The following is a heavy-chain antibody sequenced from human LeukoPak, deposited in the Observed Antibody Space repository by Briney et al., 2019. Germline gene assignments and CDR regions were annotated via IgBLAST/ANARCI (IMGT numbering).Heavy chain of an antibody. J-gene: IGHJ4*02. CDR2: IYSGGST. D-gene: IGHD3-22*01. CDR1: GFTVSSNY. V-gene: IGHV3-53*01. CDR3: ARALYYDSSWDY. Sequence: GGSLRLSCAASGFTVSSNYMSWVRQAPGKGLKWVSVIYSGGSTYYADSVKGRLTISRDNSKNTLYLQMNSLRAEDTAVYYCARALYYDSSWDYWGQGTLVTVSS.